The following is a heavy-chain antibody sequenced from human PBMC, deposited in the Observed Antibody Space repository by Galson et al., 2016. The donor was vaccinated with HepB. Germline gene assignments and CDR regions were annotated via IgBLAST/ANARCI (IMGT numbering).Heavy chain of an antibody. CDR1: GDSVSSNKW. V-gene: IGHV4-4*01. D-gene: IGHD2-21*02. CDR3: ARGGDWRLDY. Sequence: LSLTCAVYGDSVSSNKWWTWVRQPPGKGLEWIGGIHHRRSSNFNPSLKSRLTISVDKSKNQFSLRLNSVTAADTAVYFCARGGDWRLDYWGQGSLVTVSS. CDR2: IHHRRSS. J-gene: IGHJ4*02.